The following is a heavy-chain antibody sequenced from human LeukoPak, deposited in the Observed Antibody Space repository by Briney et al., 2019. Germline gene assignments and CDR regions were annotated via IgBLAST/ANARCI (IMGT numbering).Heavy chain of an antibody. J-gene: IGHJ4*02. CDR1: GGSISSSNW. CDR2: IYSGGST. V-gene: IGHV3-53*01. Sequence: GTLSLTCAVSGGSISSSNWWSWVRQPPGKGLEWVSVIYSGGSTYYADSVKGRFTISRDNSKNTLYLQMNSLRAEDTAVYYCAREWSSGGWGQGTLVTVSS. CDR3: AREWSSGG. D-gene: IGHD6-19*01.